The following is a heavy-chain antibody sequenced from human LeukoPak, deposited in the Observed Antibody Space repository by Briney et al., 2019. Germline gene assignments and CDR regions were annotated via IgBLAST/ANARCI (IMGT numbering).Heavy chain of an antibody. Sequence: GGSLRPSCAASGVTFSSSWMSWVRQAPGKGLEWVASIKQDGSEKYYVDFVKGRFSIFRDNAKNSLYLQMNSLGADDTAVYYCAGGTGMDVWGQGTTVTVSS. CDR1: GVTFSSSW. CDR3: AGGTGMDV. V-gene: IGHV3-7*05. CDR2: IKQDGSEK. D-gene: IGHD1-1*01. J-gene: IGHJ6*02.